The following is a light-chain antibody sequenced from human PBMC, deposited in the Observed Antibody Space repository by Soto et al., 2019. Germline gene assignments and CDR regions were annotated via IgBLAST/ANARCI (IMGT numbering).Light chain of an antibody. CDR1: QSVRSY. J-gene: IGKJ1*01. V-gene: IGKV3-11*01. CDR2: DAS. Sequence: EIVLTQSPATLSLSPGERATLSCRASQSVRSYLAWYQHKPGQAPRLLIYDASNRATGIPARFSGSGSGTDFTLTISSLAPEDFAVYYCQQRSNWPGTFGQGTKVEIK. CDR3: QQRSNWPGT.